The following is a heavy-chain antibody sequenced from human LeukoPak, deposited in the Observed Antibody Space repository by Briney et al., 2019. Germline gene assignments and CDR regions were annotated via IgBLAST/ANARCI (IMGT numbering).Heavy chain of an antibody. CDR3: ARIFGVVVVPAALQDY. CDR1: GYTFTGYY. V-gene: IGHV1-2*02. J-gene: IGHJ4*02. Sequence: ASVKVSYKASGYTFTGYYMHWVRQAPGQGLEWMGWINPNSGGTNYAQKFQGRVTMTRDTSISTAYMELSRLRSDDTAVYYCARIFGVVVVPAALQDYWGQGTLVTVSS. D-gene: IGHD2-2*01. CDR2: INPNSGGT.